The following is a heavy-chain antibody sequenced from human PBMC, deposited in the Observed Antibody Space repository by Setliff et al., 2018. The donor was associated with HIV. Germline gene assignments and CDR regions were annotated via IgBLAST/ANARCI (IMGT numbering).Heavy chain of an antibody. CDR2: MNPNSGNT. V-gene: IGHV1-8*01. D-gene: IGHD6-6*01. CDR1: GYTLTDLC. CDR3: ARGRGRLVQFDY. Sequence: SVKVSCKVSGYTLTDLCLHWVRQAPGQGLEWMGWMNPNSGNTGYAQKFQGRVTITRNTSISTAYMELSSLRSEDTALYYCARGRGRLVQFDYWGQETLVTVSS. J-gene: IGHJ4*02.